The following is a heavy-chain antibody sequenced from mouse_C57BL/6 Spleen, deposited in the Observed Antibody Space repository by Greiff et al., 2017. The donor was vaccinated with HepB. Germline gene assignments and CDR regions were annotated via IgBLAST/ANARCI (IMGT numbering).Heavy chain of an antibody. CDR3: AREGDYYGSYYFDY. Sequence: ESGPGLVKPSQSLSLTCSVTGYSITSGYYWNWIRQFPGNKLEWMGYISYDGSNNYNPSLKNRISITRDTSKNQFFLKLNSVTTEDTATYYCAREGDYYGSYYFDYWGQGTILTVSS. CDR2: ISYDGSN. CDR1: GYSITSGYY. J-gene: IGHJ2*01. D-gene: IGHD1-1*01. V-gene: IGHV3-6*01.